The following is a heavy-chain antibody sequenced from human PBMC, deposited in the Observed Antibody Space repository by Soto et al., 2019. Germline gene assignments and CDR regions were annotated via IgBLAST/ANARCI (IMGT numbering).Heavy chain of an antibody. Sequence: ASVKVSCKASGYTFTSYGISWVRQAPGQGLEWMGWISAYNGNTNYAQKLQGRVTMTTDTSTSTAYMELRSLRSDDTAVYYCARDSVYSSSWYGFDYWGQGTLVTVSS. CDR1: GYTFTSYG. CDR3: ARDSVYSSSWYGFDY. J-gene: IGHJ4*02. CDR2: ISAYNGNT. D-gene: IGHD6-13*01. V-gene: IGHV1-18*01.